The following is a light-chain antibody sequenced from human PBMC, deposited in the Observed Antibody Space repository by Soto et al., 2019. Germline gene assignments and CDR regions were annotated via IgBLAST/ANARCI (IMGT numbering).Light chain of an antibody. V-gene: IGLV1-40*01. J-gene: IGLJ2*01. CDR1: SSNIGAGYD. CDR2: GNH. Sequence: QAVLTQPHSVSGAPGQRVTISCTGSSSNIGAGYDIHWYQQLPGTAPKLLIYGNHNRPSGVPDRFSGSKSGTSASLAITGLQAEDEADYYCQSYDSSLSSVVFGGGTKLTVL. CDR3: QSYDSSLSSVV.